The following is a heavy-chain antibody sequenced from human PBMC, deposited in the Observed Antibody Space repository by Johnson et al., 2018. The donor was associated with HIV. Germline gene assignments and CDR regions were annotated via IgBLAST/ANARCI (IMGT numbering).Heavy chain of an antibody. V-gene: IGHV3-23*04. CDR1: GSTFSSYA. D-gene: IGHD1-1*01. J-gene: IGHJ3*02. Sequence: VLLVESGGGLVQPGGSLRLSCAASGSTFSSYAMSWLRQAPGKGLEWVSAIHGSGGRTYYAESLKGRFTISRDNSKNTLYLQMNSLRAEDTAVYYCARATTPHDAFDIWGQGTMVTVSS. CDR2: IHGSGGRT. CDR3: ARATTPHDAFDI.